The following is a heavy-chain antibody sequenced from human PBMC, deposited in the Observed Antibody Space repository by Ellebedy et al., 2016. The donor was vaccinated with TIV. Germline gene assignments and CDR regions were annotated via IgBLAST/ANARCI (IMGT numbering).Heavy chain of an antibody. CDR1: GFSLANIIMG. J-gene: IGHJ4*02. D-gene: IGHD2-21*02. CDR3: ARTLLYCGGDCSFYFDH. Sequence: SGPTLVKPKETLTLTCTVSGFSLANIIMGVSWIRQRPGKALEWLAHSSSTDRKFYSTSLKTRLSISKDASKGQVVLTMTNVAPVDTATYYCARTLLYCGGDCSFYFDHWGQGSLVTVSS. CDR2: SSSTDRK. V-gene: IGHV2-26*01.